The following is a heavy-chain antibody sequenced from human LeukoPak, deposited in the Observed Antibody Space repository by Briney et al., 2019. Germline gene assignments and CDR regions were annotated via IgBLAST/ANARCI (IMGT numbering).Heavy chain of an antibody. V-gene: IGHV1-46*01. D-gene: IGHD2-15*01. CDR1: GYTFTSYY. CDR2: INPSGGST. CDR3: ARDWAVVVVAASNWFDP. Sequence: GASVKVSCKASGYTFTSYYMHWVRQAPAQGLEWMGIINPSGGSTSYAQKFQGRVTMTRDTSTSTVYMELSSLRSEDTAVYYCARDWAVVVVAASNWFDPRGQGTLVTVSS. J-gene: IGHJ5*02.